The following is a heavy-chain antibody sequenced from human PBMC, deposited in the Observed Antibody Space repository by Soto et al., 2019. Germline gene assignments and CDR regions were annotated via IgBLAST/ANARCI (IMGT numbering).Heavy chain of an antibody. V-gene: IGHV3-23*01. J-gene: IGHJ5*02. Sequence: GGSLRLSCAASGFTFSSYAMSWVRQAPGKGLEWVSAISGSGGSTYYADSVKGRFTISRDNSKNTLYLQMNSLRAEDTAVYYCAKEALITGASLSDYWFDPRGQGTLVTVSS. CDR1: GFTFSSYA. D-gene: IGHD1-7*01. CDR2: ISGSGGST. CDR3: AKEALITGASLSDYWFDP.